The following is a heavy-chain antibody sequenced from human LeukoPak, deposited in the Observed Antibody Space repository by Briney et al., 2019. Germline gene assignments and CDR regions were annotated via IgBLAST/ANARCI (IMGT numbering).Heavy chain of an antibody. J-gene: IGHJ6*03. CDR2: ISYDGSNK. Sequence: GGSLRLSCATSGFTFNSFGMRWARQAPGKGLEWVAFISYDGSNKDYADSVKGRFTISRDNSKNTLFLQMNSLRVEDTAVYYCARSSFYYMDVWGKGTTVTISS. CDR3: ARSSFYYMDV. D-gene: IGHD1-26*01. CDR1: GFTFNSFG. V-gene: IGHV3-30*03.